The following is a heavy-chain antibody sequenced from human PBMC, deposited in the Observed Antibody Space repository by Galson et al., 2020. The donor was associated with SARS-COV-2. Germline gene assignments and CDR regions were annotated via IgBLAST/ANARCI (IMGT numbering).Heavy chain of an antibody. CDR3: AATITVASTTSRDALDT. J-gene: IGHJ3*02. V-gene: IGHV1-2*02. CDR2: INPKNGDT. D-gene: IGHD3-10*01. Sequence: GESLKISCKASGYTFIDYYLHWVRQAPGQGLEWMGWINPKNGDTKYTQKFQCRVSMTRDTYINTAYMDLSSLTSDDTAVYFCAATITVASTTSRDALDTWGQGTVVTVSS. CDR1: GYTFIDYY.